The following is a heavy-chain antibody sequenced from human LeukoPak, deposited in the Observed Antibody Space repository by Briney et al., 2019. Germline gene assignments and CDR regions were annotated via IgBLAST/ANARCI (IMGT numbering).Heavy chain of an antibody. CDR2: INHSGSP. CDR3: ASMGYY. CDR1: GGSFSGYS. V-gene: IGHV4-34*01. Sequence: SETLSLTCAVNGGSFSGYSWSWIRQPPGKGLEWIGEINHSGSPNYNPSLKSRVSMSLDTSKNQFSLKLSSVTAAATAVYYRASMGYYWGQGTLVTVSS. J-gene: IGHJ4*02.